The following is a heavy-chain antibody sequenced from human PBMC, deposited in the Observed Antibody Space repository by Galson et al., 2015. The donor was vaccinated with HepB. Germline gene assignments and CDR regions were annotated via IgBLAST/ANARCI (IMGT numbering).Heavy chain of an antibody. J-gene: IGHJ6*02. V-gene: IGHV3-30*04. CDR1: GFTFSSYA. CDR2: ISYDGSNK. D-gene: IGHD3-10*01. CDR3: ARDGAPGLGWFGRSYYYYGMDV. Sequence: SLRLSCAASGFTFSSYAMHWVRQAPGKGLEWVAVISYDGSNKYYADSVKGRFTISRDNSKNTLYLQMNSLRAEDTAVYYCARDGAPGLGWFGRSYYYYGMDVWGQGTTVTVSS.